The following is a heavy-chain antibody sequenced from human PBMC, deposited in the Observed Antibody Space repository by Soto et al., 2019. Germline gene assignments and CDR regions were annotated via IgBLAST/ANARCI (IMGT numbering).Heavy chain of an antibody. CDR3: ARASTVVTHSGSYNWFEP. D-gene: IGHD2-21*02. J-gene: IGHJ5*02. CDR1: GGSISSNY. CDR2: IYYSGST. V-gene: IGHV4-59*01. Sequence: QVQLQESGPGLVKPSETLSLTCTVSGGSISSNYWSWIRQPPGKGLEWIGYIYYSGSTNYNPSLKSRVTISVDTSKNQFSLKLSSVTAADTAVYYCARASTVVTHSGSYNWFEPWGQGTLVTVSS.